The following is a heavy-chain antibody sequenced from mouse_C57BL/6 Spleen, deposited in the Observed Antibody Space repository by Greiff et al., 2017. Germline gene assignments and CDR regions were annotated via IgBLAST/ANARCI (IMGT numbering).Heavy chain of an antibody. CDR1: GYTFTSYW. V-gene: IGHV1-64*01. CDR2: IHPNRGST. J-gene: IGHJ4*01. CDR3: ARWTIYYDYEEGIETMDY. Sequence: QVQLQQPGAELVKPGASVKLSCKASGYTFTSYWMHWVKQRPGQGLEWIVMIHPNRGSTNYNEKFKSKATLTVDKSSSTAYMQLSSLTSEDSAVYYCARWTIYYDYEEGIETMDYWGQGTSVTVSS. D-gene: IGHD2-4*01.